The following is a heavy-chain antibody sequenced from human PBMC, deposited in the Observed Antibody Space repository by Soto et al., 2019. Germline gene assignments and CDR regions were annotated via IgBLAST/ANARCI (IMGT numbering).Heavy chain of an antibody. CDR2: ISTSSSTI. J-gene: IGHJ6*02. Sequence: PGGSLRLSCAASVFAFSDPEMNWFREAPVMVLKGVSYISTSSSTIDYADSVKGRFTISRDNAKSSLYLQMDSLRDEDTAVFYCARASGYYDTSGYYGAFYYYGMDVWGQGTTVTVSS. CDR3: ARASGYYDTSGYYGAFYYYGMDV. V-gene: IGHV3-48*02. CDR1: VFAFSDPE. D-gene: IGHD3-22*01.